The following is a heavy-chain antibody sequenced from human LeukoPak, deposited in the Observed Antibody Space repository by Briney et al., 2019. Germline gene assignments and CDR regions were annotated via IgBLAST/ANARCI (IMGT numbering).Heavy chain of an antibody. J-gene: IGHJ6*04. Sequence: GGSLRLSCAASGFTFSSYAMSWVRQAPGKGLEWVSIMHSVGTTYYADSVKGRFTFSRDNSKNTLYLQMNNLRAEDTAVYYCARDGSSGRGYYYYYGMDVWGEGTTVTVSS. CDR2: MHSVGTT. D-gene: IGHD1-26*01. V-gene: IGHV3-53*01. CDR1: GFTFSSYA. CDR3: ARDGSSGRGYYYYYGMDV.